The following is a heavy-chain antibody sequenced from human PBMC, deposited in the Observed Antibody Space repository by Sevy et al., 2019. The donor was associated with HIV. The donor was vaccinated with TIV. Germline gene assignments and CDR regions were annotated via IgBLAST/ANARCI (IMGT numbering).Heavy chain of an antibody. CDR2: ISWNSGSI. Sequence: GGSLRLSCAASGFTFDDYAMHWVRQAPGKGLEWVSGISWNSGSIGYADSVKGRFTISRDNAKNSLYLQMNSLRAEDTALYYCAKDLQAQDHIVVVTAIQAFDYWGQGTLVTVSS. V-gene: IGHV3-9*01. CDR1: GFTFDDYA. CDR3: AKDLQAQDHIVVVTAIQAFDY. J-gene: IGHJ4*02. D-gene: IGHD2-21*02.